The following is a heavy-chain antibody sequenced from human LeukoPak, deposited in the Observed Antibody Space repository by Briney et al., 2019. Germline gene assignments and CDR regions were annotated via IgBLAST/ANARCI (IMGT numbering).Heavy chain of an antibody. CDR3: ARVGMESITAAIENWFDP. V-gene: IGHV1-8*01. D-gene: IGHD2-2*01. CDR2: MNPNSGNT. CDR1: GYTFTSYD. J-gene: IGHJ5*02. Sequence: ASVKVSCKASGYTFTSYDINWVRQATGQGLEWMGWMNPNSGNTGYAQKFQGRVTMTRNTSISTAYMELSSLRSEDTAVYYCARVGMESITAAIENWFDPWGQGTLVTVSS.